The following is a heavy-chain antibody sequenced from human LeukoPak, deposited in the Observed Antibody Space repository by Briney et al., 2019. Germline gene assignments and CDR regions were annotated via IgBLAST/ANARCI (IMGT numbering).Heavy chain of an antibody. Sequence: GGSLKLSCAASGFTFSTYAMSWVRQAPGKGLEWVSAISGSGGSTYSAVPVKGRFTISRDSSKYTVSLQMNSLRAEDTAVYYCARGIRAAAGRYYFDYWGQGTLVTVSS. CDR3: ARGIRAAAGRYYFDY. CDR2: ISGSGGST. D-gene: IGHD6-13*01. CDR1: GFTFSTYA. J-gene: IGHJ4*02. V-gene: IGHV3-23*01.